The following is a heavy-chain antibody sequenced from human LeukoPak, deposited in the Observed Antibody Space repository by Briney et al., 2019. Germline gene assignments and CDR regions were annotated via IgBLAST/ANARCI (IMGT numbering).Heavy chain of an antibody. J-gene: IGHJ4*02. Sequence: PGGSLRLSCAASGFTFSSYAMSWVRQAPGKGLEWVSAISGSGGSTYYADSVKGRFTISRDNSKNTLYLQMNSLRAEDTAVYYCAEWWEEFRYCSSTSCPPGGYWGQGTLVTVSS. V-gene: IGHV3-23*01. CDR1: GFTFSSYA. CDR3: AEWWEEFRYCSSTSCPPGGY. D-gene: IGHD2-2*01. CDR2: ISGSGGST.